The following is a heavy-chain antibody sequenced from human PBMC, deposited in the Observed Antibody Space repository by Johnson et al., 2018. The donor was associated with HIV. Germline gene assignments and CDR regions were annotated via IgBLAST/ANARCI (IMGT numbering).Heavy chain of an antibody. CDR3: ASSITGAHRGAFDI. J-gene: IGHJ3*02. V-gene: IGHV3-9*01. CDR1: GFTFDDYA. D-gene: IGHD1-20*01. CDR2: ISWNSDNI. Sequence: VQLVESGGGLVQPGGSLRLSCAPSGFTFDDYAMHWVRQAPGKGLEWVSGISWNSDNIAYADSVGGRFTIARDNAKNSLYLQMNSLRAGDTAVYYCASSITGAHRGAFDIWGQGTMVTVSS.